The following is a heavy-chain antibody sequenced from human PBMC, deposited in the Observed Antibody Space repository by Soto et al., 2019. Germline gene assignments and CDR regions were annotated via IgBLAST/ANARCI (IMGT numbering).Heavy chain of an antibody. D-gene: IGHD2-2*01. V-gene: IGHV4-59*01. J-gene: IGHJ4*02. CDR2: IFSSGRT. CDR3: ARVGYCSRTPGRPIGYFEY. CDR1: GDSIRSFY. Sequence: QVQLQESGPGLVKPSETLSLTCTVSGDSIRSFYWTWLRQPPGQGLEWVGYIFSSGRTNYTPSLKSRLTNSVDTSENQFSLKLASVTAADTAVYYCARVGYCSRTPGRPIGYFEYWGQGTLVTVSA.